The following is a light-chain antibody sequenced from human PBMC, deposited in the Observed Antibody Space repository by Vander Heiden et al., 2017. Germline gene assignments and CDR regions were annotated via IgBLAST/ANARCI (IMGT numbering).Light chain of an antibody. CDR3: QQYNSYSRT. J-gene: IGKJ1*01. Sequence: DIHLTQSPSTLSASVRDRVTITCRASQSISSWLAWYQQKPEKAPKLLIYKASSLESGVPSRFSGSGSGTEFTLTISSLQPDDFATYYCQQYNSYSRTFGQGTKVEIK. CDR2: KAS. V-gene: IGKV1-5*03. CDR1: QSISSW.